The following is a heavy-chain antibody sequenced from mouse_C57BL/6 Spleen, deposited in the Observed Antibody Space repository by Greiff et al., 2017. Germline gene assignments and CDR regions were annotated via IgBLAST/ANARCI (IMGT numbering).Heavy chain of an antibody. CDR1: GYTFTSYW. CDR3: ARIYYDYPAWFAY. V-gene: IGHV1-53*01. D-gene: IGHD2-4*01. CDR2: INPSNGGT. J-gene: IGHJ3*01. Sequence: VQLQQPGTELVKPGASVKLSCKASGYTFTSYWMHWVKQRPGQGLEWIGNINPSNGGTNYNEKFKSKDTLTVDKSSSTAYMQLSSLTSEDSAVYYCARIYYDYPAWFAYWGQGTLVTVSA.